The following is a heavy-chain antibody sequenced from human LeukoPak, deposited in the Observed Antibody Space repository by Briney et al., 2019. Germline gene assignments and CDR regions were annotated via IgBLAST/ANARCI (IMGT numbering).Heavy chain of an antibody. CDR2: INTDGSST. CDR1: GFTFSSYW. J-gene: IGHJ6*03. CDR3: ARAMRELPGNYYYYMDV. D-gene: IGHD1-26*01. Sequence: GGSLRLTCAASGFTFSSYWMHWVRQAPGKGLVLVSRINTDGSSTSYADSVKGRFTISRDNAKNTLYLQMNSLRAEDTAVYYCARAMRELPGNYYYYMDVWGKGTTVTVSS. V-gene: IGHV3-74*01.